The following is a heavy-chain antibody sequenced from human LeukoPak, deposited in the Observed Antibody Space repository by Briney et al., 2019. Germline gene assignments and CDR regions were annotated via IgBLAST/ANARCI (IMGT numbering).Heavy chain of an antibody. Sequence: GGSLRLSCAASGFIFSSYGMHWVRQAPGKGLEWVAFMRSDRSDKNYADSVKGRFTISRDNSKNTLYLQMNSLRVEDTAVYYCAKHDSNYWGQGTLATVSS. D-gene: IGHD3-22*01. J-gene: IGHJ4*02. CDR3: AKHDSNY. V-gene: IGHV3-30*02. CDR1: GFIFSSYG. CDR2: MRSDRSDK.